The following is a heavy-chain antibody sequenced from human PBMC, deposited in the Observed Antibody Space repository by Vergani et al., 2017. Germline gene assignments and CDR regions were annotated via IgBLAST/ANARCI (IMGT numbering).Heavy chain of an antibody. CDR1: GGSINSHNYS. CDR3: AKGSCLGGSCYERLFDY. D-gene: IGHD2-15*01. V-gene: IGHV4-61*02. Sequence: QVQLQESGPGLVKPSQTLSLTCTVSGGSINSHNYSWSWIRQPAGKGLAWIGRIHTSGSTNYNPSLNSRVTMSEDTSKNQFSLNLTAVTATDTAVYFCAKGSCLGGSCYERLFDYWGQGILVTVSS. J-gene: IGHJ4*02. CDR2: IHTSGST.